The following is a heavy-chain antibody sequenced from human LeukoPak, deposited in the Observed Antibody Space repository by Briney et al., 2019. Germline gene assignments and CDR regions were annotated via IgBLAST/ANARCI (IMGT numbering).Heavy chain of an antibody. CDR2: ISNNGGST. D-gene: IGHD6-19*01. Sequence: PGGSLRLSCAASGFTFSSYAMSWVRQAPGKGLEWVSAISNNGGSTYYADSVKGRFTISRDNSRNTLHLQMNSLRAEDTAVYYCARDAARYSSGWYYNYWGQETLVTVSS. CDR3: ARDAARYSSGWYYNY. J-gene: IGHJ4*02. V-gene: IGHV3-23*01. CDR1: GFTFSSYA.